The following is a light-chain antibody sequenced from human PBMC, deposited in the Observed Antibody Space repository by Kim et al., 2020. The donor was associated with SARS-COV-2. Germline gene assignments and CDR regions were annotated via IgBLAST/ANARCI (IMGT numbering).Light chain of an antibody. J-gene: IGKJ2*01. CDR3: QQYDSTQVYT. CDR2: GAS. V-gene: IGKV3-20*01. CDR1: QSVSSCY. Sequence: EIVMTQSPGTLSLSLGERATITCWASQSVSSCYLAWYQQQPGQAPRLLVYGASSSATGSPDRFSGSGSGTDITPTISKLEPECFAVYYCQQYDSTQVYTVGQGTNLYIK.